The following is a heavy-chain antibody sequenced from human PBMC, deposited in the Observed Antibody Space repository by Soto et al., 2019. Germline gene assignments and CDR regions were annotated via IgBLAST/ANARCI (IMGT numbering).Heavy chain of an antibody. CDR1: GYTFTSYG. Sequence: HVQLVQSGAEVKKPGASVKVSCKASGYTFTSYGISWVRQAPGKGLEWMGWISAYNGNTNYAQKRQGRVTMTTDTSTSPAYMELRSLRSDATAVYYCARDPRGNNWFDPWGQGTLVTVSS. V-gene: IGHV1-18*01. CDR3: ARDPRGNNWFDP. J-gene: IGHJ5*02. CDR2: ISAYNGNT.